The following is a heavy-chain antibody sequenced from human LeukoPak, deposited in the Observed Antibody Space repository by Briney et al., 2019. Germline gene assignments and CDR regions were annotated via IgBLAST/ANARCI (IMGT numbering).Heavy chain of an antibody. CDR2: INQDGSKE. J-gene: IGHJ4*02. D-gene: IGHD5-12*01. CDR1: GFTFSNYW. V-gene: IGHV3-7*01. CDR3: VRDGGVSGYDLLDY. Sequence: GGSLRLSCAASGFTFSNYWMTWVRQAPGKGLEWVAHINQDGSKEYYMDSVKARFTISRDNAKNSLSLQMNSLRAENTAVYYCVRDGGVSGYDLLDYWGQGTLVTVSS.